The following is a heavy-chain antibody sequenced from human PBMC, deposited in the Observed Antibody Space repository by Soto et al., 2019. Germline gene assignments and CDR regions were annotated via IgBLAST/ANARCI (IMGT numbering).Heavy chain of an antibody. CDR3: ARPNDGAVYFDY. V-gene: IGHV5-10-1*01. CDR2: IDPSDSYT. Sequence: GESLKISCKGSGYSFTSYWISWVRQMPGKGLEWMGRIDPSDSYTNYSPSFQGHVTISADKSISTAYLQWSSLKASDTAMYDCARPNDGAVYFDYWGQGTLVTVSS. CDR1: GYSFTSYW. D-gene: IGHD4-17*01. J-gene: IGHJ4*02.